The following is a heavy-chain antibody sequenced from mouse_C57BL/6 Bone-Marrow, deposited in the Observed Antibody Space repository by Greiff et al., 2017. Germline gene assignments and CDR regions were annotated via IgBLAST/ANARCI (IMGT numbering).Heavy chain of an antibody. CDR2: IDPEDGDT. J-gene: IGHJ4*01. CDR3: TIREGAMDY. Sequence: VQLKQPGAELVRPGASVKLSCTASGFNIKDYYMHWVKQRPEQGLEWIGRIDPEDGDTEYAPKFQGKATMTADTSSNTAYLQLSSLTSEDTAVYYCTIREGAMDYWGQGTSVTVSS. V-gene: IGHV14-1*01. CDR1: GFNIKDYY.